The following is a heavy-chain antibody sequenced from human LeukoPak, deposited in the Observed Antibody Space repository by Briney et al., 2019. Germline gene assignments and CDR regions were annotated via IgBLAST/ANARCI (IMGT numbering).Heavy chain of an antibody. Sequence: GGSLRLSCAASGYRFSSHAMTWVRQAPGKGLEWVSSISDSGAGTYYADSVKGRFTISRDNSKNTLYLQMNSLRAEDTAVYYCAKLTFDIWGQGTVVTVSS. CDR2: ISDSGAGT. J-gene: IGHJ3*02. V-gene: IGHV3-23*01. CDR1: GYRFSSHA. CDR3: AKLTFDI.